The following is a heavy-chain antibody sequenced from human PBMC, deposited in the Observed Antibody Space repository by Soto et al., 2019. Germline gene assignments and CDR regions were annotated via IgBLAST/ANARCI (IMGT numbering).Heavy chain of an antibody. D-gene: IGHD2-8*01. CDR2: ISGSGGST. V-gene: IGHV3-23*01. CDR1: GFTFSSYA. CDR3: AKGTLVYAFSPVVDY. J-gene: IGHJ4*02. Sequence: PGGSLRLSCAASGFTFSSYAMSWVRQAPGKGLEWVSAISGSGGSTYYADSVKGRFTISRDNSKNTLYLQMNSLRAEDTAVFYCAKGTLVYAFSPVVDYWGQGTLVTVSS.